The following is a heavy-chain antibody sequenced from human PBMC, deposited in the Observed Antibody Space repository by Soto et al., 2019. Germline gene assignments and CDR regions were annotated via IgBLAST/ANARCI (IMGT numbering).Heavy chain of an antibody. CDR1: GYIFSTYG. V-gene: IGHV1-18*01. D-gene: IGHD2-2*01. J-gene: IGHJ6*02. Sequence: QAKLVQSGAEVKKPGASVKVSCKASGYIFSTYGITWVRQAPGQGLEWMGWISGYNGNTDDGQKLQGRVSMTIDTSTSTAYTDLRSLRSDDTAVYYCARAEAYSTSWYAMDVWGQGTMVIVSS. CDR2: ISGYNGNT. CDR3: ARAEAYSTSWYAMDV.